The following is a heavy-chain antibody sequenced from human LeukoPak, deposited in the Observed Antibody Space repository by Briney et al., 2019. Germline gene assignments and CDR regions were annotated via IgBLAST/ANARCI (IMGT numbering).Heavy chain of an antibody. J-gene: IGHJ4*02. CDR2: TYYRSKWYY. CDR3: ARDGYYAGYDFDS. CDR1: GDSVSSNSAS. Sequence: SQTLSLTCAISGDSVSSNSASWHWIRQSPSRGLECLGRTYYRSKWYYDYAVSVKSRITIKPDPSNNQVSLQLNSVTPEDTAVYYCARDGYYAGYDFDSWGQGTLVTVSS. D-gene: IGHD3-3*01. V-gene: IGHV6-1*01.